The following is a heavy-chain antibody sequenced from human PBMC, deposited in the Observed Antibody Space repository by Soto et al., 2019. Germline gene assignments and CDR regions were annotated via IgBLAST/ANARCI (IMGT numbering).Heavy chain of an antibody. Sequence: QVQLVESGGGVVQPGRSLRLSCAASGFTFSSYGMHWVRQAPGKGLEWVAVIWYDGSNKYYADSVKGRFTISRDNSKNTLYLQMNSLSAEETAGYYCARLAVAVGGYYSGRDVGDQGTTVTVSS. CDR3: ARLAVAVGGYYSGRDV. J-gene: IGHJ6*02. CDR1: GFTFSSYG. D-gene: IGHD6-19*01. V-gene: IGHV3-33*01. CDR2: IWYDGSNK.